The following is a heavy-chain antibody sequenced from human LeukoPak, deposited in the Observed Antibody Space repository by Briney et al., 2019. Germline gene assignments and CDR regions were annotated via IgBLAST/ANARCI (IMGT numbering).Heavy chain of an antibody. J-gene: IGHJ4*02. CDR3: ARERGRGRDSPWFDY. CDR1: GFTFSSYG. D-gene: IGHD1-26*01. V-gene: IGHV3-30*03. Sequence: GGSLRLSCAASGFTFSSYGMHWVRQAPGKGLEWVAVISYDGSNKYYADSVKGRFTISRDNSKNTLDLQMTGLRAEDTAVYYCARERGRGRDSPWFDYWGQGTLVTVSS. CDR2: ISYDGSNK.